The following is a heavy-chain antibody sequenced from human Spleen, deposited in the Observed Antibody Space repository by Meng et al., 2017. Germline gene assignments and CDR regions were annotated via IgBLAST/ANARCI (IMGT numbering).Heavy chain of an antibody. CDR2: INHSGST. CDR1: GGSFSDYY. D-gene: IGHD4-11*01. CDR3: ARGPTTMAHDFDY. V-gene: IGHV4-34*01. Sequence: QLQLQESGPGLVKPSDTLSLTCAVSGGSFSDYYWSWIRQPPGKGLEWIGEINHSGSTNYNPSLESRATISVDTSQNNLSLKLSSVTAADSAVYYCARGPTTMAHDFDYWGQGTLVTVSS. J-gene: IGHJ4*02.